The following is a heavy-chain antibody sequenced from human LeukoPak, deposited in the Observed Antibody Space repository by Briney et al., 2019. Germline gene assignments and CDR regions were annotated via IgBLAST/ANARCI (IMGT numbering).Heavy chain of an antibody. CDR2: IYWDGDE. V-gene: IGHV2-5*02. J-gene: IGHJ6*03. D-gene: IGHD3-22*01. Sequence: SGPTLVNPTQTLTLTCTFSGFSLTTTGVGVGWIRQPPGKALEWLALIYWDGDERYSPSLKSRRSIAKDTSKNQVVLTMTNMDPVDTGTYYCARDYYDSSGNYYSYMDVWGKGTTVTVS. CDR3: ARDYYDSSGNYYSYMDV. CDR1: GFSLTTTGVG.